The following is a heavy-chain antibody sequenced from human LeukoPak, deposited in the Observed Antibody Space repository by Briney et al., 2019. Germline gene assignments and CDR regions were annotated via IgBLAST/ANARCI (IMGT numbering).Heavy chain of an antibody. CDR1: GGSISSSSYY. V-gene: IGHV4-39*01. CDR2: IYYSGIT. CDR3: ARHWVEWLQLGPYYFDY. J-gene: IGHJ4*02. D-gene: IGHD5-24*01. Sequence: SETPSLTRTVSGGSISSSSYYWGWVRPPPGKGREWSGSIYYSGITYNNPTHKSRAIISVDTSKIQFSMKLSSVTAADTAVYYCARHWVEWLQLGPYYFDYWGQGTLVTVSS.